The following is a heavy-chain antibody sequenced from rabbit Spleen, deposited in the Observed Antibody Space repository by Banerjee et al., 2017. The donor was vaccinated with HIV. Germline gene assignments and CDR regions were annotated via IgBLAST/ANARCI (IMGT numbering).Heavy chain of an antibody. V-gene: IGHV1S40*01. CDR2: IYTGDGST. Sequence: QSLEESGGGLVKPGGTLTLTCRASGIDFNSYYYMCWVRQAPGKGLEWIGCIYTGDGSTYYASWAKGRFTISKTSSTTVTLQMTSLTAADTATYFCARTFGSYYPCYFKFWGPGTLVTVS. CDR1: GIDFNSYYY. J-gene: IGHJ4*01. D-gene: IGHD8-1*01. CDR3: ARTFGSYYPCYFKF.